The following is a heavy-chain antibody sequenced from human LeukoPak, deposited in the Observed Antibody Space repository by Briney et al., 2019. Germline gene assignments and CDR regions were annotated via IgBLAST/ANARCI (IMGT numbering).Heavy chain of an antibody. CDR2: IYTSGST. V-gene: IGHV4-4*07. J-gene: IGHJ4*02. Sequence: SETLSLTCTVSGGSISSYYWSWIRQPAGKGLEWIGRIYTSGSTNYNPSLKSRVTISVDKSKNQFSLKLSSVTAADTAVYYCARGPVTIFGVVIIPDYFDYWGQGALVTVSP. D-gene: IGHD3-3*01. CDR3: ARGPVTIFGVVIIPDYFDY. CDR1: GGSISSYY.